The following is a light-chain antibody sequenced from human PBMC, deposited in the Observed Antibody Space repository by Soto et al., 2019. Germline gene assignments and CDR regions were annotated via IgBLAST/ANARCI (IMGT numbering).Light chain of an antibody. CDR1: SSDVGAYNY. V-gene: IGLV2-14*01. CDR2: EVS. J-gene: IGLJ3*02. CDR3: NSFTTSSTRV. Sequence: QSALTQPASVSGSPGQSITISCAGTSSDVGAYNYVSWYQQHSGSTPKIIIYEVSNRPSGVSDRFSGSKSGNTASLTISGLQAGDEADYYCNSFTTSSTRVFGGGTKVTVL.